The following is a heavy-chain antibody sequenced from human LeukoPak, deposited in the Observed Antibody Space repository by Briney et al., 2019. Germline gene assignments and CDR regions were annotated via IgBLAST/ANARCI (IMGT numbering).Heavy chain of an antibody. V-gene: IGHV4-38-2*02. CDR3: ARAYSSSWYFNWFDP. CDR1: GYSISNGYY. Sequence: PSETLSLTCTVSGYSISNGYYWAWFRQPPGKGLEWIGNIYHSGNTYYNPSLKSRVTLSVDTSKNQFSLNLNSVTAADTAVDYCARAYSSSWYFNWFDPWGQGTLVTVSS. D-gene: IGHD6-13*01. CDR2: IYHSGNT. J-gene: IGHJ5*02.